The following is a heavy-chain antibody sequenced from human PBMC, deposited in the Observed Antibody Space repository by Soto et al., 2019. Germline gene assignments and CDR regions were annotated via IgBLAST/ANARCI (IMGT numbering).Heavy chain of an antibody. CDR3: AAVIAVAGRLADY. Sequence: QMQLVQSGPEVKKPGTSVKVSCKASGFTFTSSAMQWVRQARGQRLEWIGWIVVGSGNTNYAQKFQERVXTTLDXXTSTAYMELSSLRSEDTAVYYCAAVIAVAGRLADYWGQGTLVTVSS. D-gene: IGHD6-19*01. J-gene: IGHJ4*02. V-gene: IGHV1-58*02. CDR1: GFTFTSSA. CDR2: IVVGSGNT.